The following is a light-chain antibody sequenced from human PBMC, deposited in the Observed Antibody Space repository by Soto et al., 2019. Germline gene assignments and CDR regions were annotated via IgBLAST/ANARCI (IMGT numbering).Light chain of an antibody. CDR3: SSYTTSSTYV. V-gene: IGLV2-14*01. J-gene: IGLJ6*01. CDR1: SSDVGSYNY. Sequence: QSVLTQPASVSGSRGQSITISCTGTSSDVGSYNYVSWYQQHPGKAPKVMIYDVSNRPSGVSYRFSGSKSGNTASLTISGLQAEDEADYYCSSYTTSSTYVFGTGTQLTVL. CDR2: DVS.